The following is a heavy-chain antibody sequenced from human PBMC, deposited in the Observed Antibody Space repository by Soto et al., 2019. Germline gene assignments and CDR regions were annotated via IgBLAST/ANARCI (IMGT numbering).Heavy chain of an antibody. Sequence: PSETLSLTCAVYGGSFSGYYWSWIRQPPGKGLEWIGEIKHSGSTNYNPSLKSRVPISVDTSKNQLSLKLSSVTAADTAVYYCARGSDILTGYYGYYYMDVWGKGTTVTVSS. CDR1: GGSFSGYY. D-gene: IGHD3-9*01. CDR2: IKHSGST. CDR3: ARGSDILTGYYGYYYMDV. V-gene: IGHV4-34*01. J-gene: IGHJ6*03.